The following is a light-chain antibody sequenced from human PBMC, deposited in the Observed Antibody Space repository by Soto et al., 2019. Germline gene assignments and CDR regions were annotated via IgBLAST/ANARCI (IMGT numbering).Light chain of an antibody. CDR3: GSDAGRYTMG. CDR1: SSDIGIYNY. CDR2: DVN. Sequence: SALTQSRSVSGSPGQSVTISCSGSSSDIGIYNYVSWYQHHPGKVPKVLIYDVNKRPSGVPDRVSGSKSCNTASLTISGLQADDEADYYCGSDAGRYTMGFGGGTKLTVL. V-gene: IGLV2-11*01. J-gene: IGLJ2*01.